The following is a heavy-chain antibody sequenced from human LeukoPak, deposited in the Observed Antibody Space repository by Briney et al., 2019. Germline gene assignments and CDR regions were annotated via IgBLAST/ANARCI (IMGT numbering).Heavy chain of an antibody. CDR2: ISGSGGST. CDR3: ARRGITMVRGVKDYYMDV. J-gene: IGHJ6*03. Sequence: GGSLRLSCAASGFTFSSYAMSWVRQAPGKGLEWVSAISGSGGSTYYADSVKGRFTISRDNAKNSLYLQMNSLRAEDTALYYCARRGITMVRGVKDYYMDVWGKGTTVTVSS. CDR1: GFTFSSYA. V-gene: IGHV3-23*01. D-gene: IGHD3-10*01.